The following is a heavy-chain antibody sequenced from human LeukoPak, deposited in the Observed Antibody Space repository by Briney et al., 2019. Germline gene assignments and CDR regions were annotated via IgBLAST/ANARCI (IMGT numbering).Heavy chain of an antibody. J-gene: IGHJ5*02. CDR1: GFTFTTHW. V-gene: IGHV3-7*03. CDR2: ITESGSEK. Sequence: GGSLRLSCAASGFTFTTHWMTWFRQAPEKGLEWVAAITESGSEKFYVDSVKGRFTISRDNARNSLYLHMNSLRDEDTAMYYCARGDLDPWGQGTLVTV. CDR3: ARGDLDP.